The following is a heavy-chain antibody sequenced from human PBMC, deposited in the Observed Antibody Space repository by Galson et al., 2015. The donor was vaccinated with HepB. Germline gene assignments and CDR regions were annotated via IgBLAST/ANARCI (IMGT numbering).Heavy chain of an antibody. J-gene: IGHJ5*02. V-gene: IGHV2-5*02. CDR1: GFSLSTTGVG. CDR2: IFWDDDK. Sequence: PALVKPTQTLTLTCTFSGFSLSTTGVGVGWLRRPPGKALEWLALIFWDDDKRYSASLKTRLTISKDTSKNQVVLTLTNVDPVDTATYYCVRIGPAAVDSWGLGTLVTVSS. D-gene: IGHD6-13*01. CDR3: VRIGPAAVDS.